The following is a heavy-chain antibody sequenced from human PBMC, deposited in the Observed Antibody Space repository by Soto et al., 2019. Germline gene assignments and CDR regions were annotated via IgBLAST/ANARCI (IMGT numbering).Heavy chain of an antibody. D-gene: IGHD2-2*01. J-gene: IGHJ6*02. CDR2: ISYDGSNK. V-gene: IGHV3-30*18. CDR1: GFTFSSYG. CDR3: AKDQDIVVVPAAINDPYYYYYYGMDV. Sequence: GGSLRLSCAASGFTFSSYGMHWVRQAPGKGLEWVAVISYDGSNKYYADSVKGRFTISRDNSKNTLYLQMNSLRAEDKALYYCAKDQDIVVVPAAINDPYYYYYYGMDVWGQGTTVTVSS.